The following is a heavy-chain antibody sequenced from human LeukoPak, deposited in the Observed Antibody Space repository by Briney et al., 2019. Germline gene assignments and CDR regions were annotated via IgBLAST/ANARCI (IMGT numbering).Heavy chain of an antibody. CDR1: RYTFTSYY. CDR2: INPSGGST. D-gene: IGHD6-19*01. Sequence: EASVKVSSKASRYTFTSYYMHWVRHAPGQGLGWMGIINPSGGSTSYAQKFQGRVTMTRDTSTSTVYMELSSLRSEDTAVYYCARATSIAVGLPAEYFQHWGQGTLSPSP. J-gene: IGHJ1*01. V-gene: IGHV1-46*01. CDR3: ARATSIAVGLPAEYFQH.